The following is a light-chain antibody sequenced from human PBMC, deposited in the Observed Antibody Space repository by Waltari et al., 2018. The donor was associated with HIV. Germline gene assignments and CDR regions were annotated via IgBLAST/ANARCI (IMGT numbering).Light chain of an antibody. V-gene: IGLV1-47*01. CDR1: RSTIAFHY. CDR2: KNN. Sequence: QSVLTQPPSASGTPGQRFLISCSGGRSTIAFHYVHWFQHLPGTAPTLLIQKNNQRTSGVPDRFSASKSGTSASLAIRGLRSEDEADYYCGAWDDSLSAWVFGGGTKLSVL. J-gene: IGLJ3*02. CDR3: GAWDDSLSAWV.